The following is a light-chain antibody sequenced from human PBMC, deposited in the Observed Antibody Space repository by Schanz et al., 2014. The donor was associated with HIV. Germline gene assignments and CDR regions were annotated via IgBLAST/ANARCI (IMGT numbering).Light chain of an antibody. Sequence: QSALTQPRSVSGSPGQSVTISCTGTSSDVGGYNYVSWYQQHPGKAPKLMIYNVSNRPSGVSDRFSGYKSGDTASLTISGLQAEDEADYYCSSYAGSNNLVVFGGGTKVTVL. CDR2: NVS. V-gene: IGLV2-11*01. CDR1: SSDVGGYNY. CDR3: SSYAGSNNLVV. J-gene: IGLJ2*01.